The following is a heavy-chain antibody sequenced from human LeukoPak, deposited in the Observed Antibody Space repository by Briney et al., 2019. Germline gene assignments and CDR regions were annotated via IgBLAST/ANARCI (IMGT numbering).Heavy chain of an antibody. Sequence: GRSLRLSCAASGFTFSSYAMHWVRQAPGKGLEWVAVISYDGSNKYYADSVKGRFTISRDNSKNTLYLQINSLTAEDTAVYYCAKDFKSSHYYYMDVWGKGTTVTASS. D-gene: IGHD2-15*01. J-gene: IGHJ6*03. CDR3: AKDFKSSHYYYMDV. CDR2: ISYDGSNK. V-gene: IGHV3-30-3*01. CDR1: GFTFSSYA.